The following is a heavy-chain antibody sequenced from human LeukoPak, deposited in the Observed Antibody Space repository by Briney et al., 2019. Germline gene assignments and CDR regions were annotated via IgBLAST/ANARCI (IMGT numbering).Heavy chain of an antibody. V-gene: IGHV3-15*01. CDR3: TTPYYYDSSGYYARDY. CDR1: GFTFSSYS. Sequence: GGSLRLSCAASGFTFSSYSMNWVRQAPGKGLEWVGRIKSKTDGGTTDYAAPVKGRFTISRDGSKNTLYLQMNSLKTEDTAVYYCTTPYYYDSSGYYARDYWGQGTLVTVSS. CDR2: IKSKTDGGTT. D-gene: IGHD3-22*01. J-gene: IGHJ4*02.